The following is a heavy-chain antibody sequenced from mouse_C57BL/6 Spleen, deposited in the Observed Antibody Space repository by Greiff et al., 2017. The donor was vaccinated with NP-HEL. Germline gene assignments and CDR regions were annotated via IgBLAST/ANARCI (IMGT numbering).Heavy chain of an antibody. CDR2: IGYDGSN. Sequence: EVQLQQSGPGLVKPSQSLSLTCSVTGYSITSGYYWNWIRQFPGNKLEWMGYIGYDGSNNYNPSLKNRISITRDTSKNQFFLKLNSVTTEDTATYYCARQIYYYGSPHWYFDVWGTGTTVTVSS. CDR1: GYSITSGYY. CDR3: ARQIYYYGSPHWYFDV. J-gene: IGHJ1*03. D-gene: IGHD1-1*01. V-gene: IGHV3-6*01.